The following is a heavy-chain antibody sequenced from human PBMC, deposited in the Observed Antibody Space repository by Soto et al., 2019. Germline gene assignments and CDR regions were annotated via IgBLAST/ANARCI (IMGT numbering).Heavy chain of an antibody. CDR3: AREQGWGEYNWNHYYYMDV. D-gene: IGHD1-20*01. CDR2: IKQDGSEK. J-gene: IGHJ6*03. Sequence: EVQLVESGGGLVQPGGSLRLSCAASGFTFSSYWMSWVRQAPGKGLEWVANIKQDGSEKYYVDSVKGRFTISRDNAKNSLYLQMNSLRAEDTAVYYCAREQGWGEYNWNHYYYMDVWGKGTTVTVSS. V-gene: IGHV3-7*01. CDR1: GFTFSSYW.